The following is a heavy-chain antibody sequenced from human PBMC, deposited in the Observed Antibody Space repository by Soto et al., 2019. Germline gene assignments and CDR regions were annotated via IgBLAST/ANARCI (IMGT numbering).Heavy chain of an antibody. CDR3: ARDTMVTSNWFDP. Sequence: QVQLVQSGAEVKKPGASVKVSCKASGYTFTSYGISWVRQAPGQGLEWMGWVSAHNGDTNYAQKLQGRVTMTTDTSTSTVYMELRSLTSDDTAVYYCARDTMVTSNWFDPWGQGTLVTVSS. CDR2: VSAHNGDT. J-gene: IGHJ5*02. CDR1: GYTFTSYG. D-gene: IGHD4-17*01. V-gene: IGHV1-18*01.